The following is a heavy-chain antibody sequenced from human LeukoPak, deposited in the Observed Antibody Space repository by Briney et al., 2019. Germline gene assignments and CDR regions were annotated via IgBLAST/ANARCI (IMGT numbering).Heavy chain of an antibody. Sequence: SETLCLTCTVSGGSFSSYYLSWIRQPPGKGLEWIGSLYTSRTTNYNPSLESPVTMSVDTSKYQFSLKLSSVTAADTAMYCCAREKQWLGIDYWGQGTLVTVSS. J-gene: IGHJ4*02. CDR3: AREKQWLGIDY. CDR2: LYTSRTT. D-gene: IGHD6-19*01. CDR1: GGSFSSYY. V-gene: IGHV4-4*07.